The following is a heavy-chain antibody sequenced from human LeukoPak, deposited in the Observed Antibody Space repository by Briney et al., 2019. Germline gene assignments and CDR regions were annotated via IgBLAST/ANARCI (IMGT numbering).Heavy chain of an antibody. V-gene: IGHV4-34*01. J-gene: IGHJ4*02. D-gene: IGHD6-13*01. CDR2: INHSGST. CDR1: GGSFSGYY. CDR3: ARGARTYSSSWYIRGHYFDY. Sequence: SETLSLTCAVYGGSFSGYYWSWIRQPPGKGLEWIGEINHSGSTNYNPSLKSRVTISVDTSKNQFSLKLSSVAAADTAVYYCARGARTYSSSWYIRGHYFDYWGQGTLVTVSS.